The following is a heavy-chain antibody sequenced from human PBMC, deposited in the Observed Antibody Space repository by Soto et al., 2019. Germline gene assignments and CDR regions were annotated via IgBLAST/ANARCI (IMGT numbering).Heavy chain of an antibody. CDR1: GSTFSSYG. CDR3: ARPEVGTSLAFDS. J-gene: IGHJ4*02. CDR2: VSAYNGNT. V-gene: IGHV1-18*01. Sequence: QVQLVQSGAEVKKPGASVKVSCKASGSTFSSYGISWVRQAAGQGHESMGWVSAYNGNTKYAQTLQGRVTMTTDTSTSTAYMALWSLRSDDTAVYYCARPEVGTSLAFDSWGQGTLVTVSS. D-gene: IGHD1-7*01.